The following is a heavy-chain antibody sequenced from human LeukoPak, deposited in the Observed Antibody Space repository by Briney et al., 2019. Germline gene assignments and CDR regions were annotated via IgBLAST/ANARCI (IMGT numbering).Heavy chain of an antibody. Sequence: RSSETLSLTCTVSGGSISSGSYYWSWIRQPAGKGLEWIGRIYTSGSTNYNPSLKSRVTISVDTSKNQFSLKLTSVTAADTAVYYCASSMSYYYMDVWGKGTTVTVSS. V-gene: IGHV4-61*02. CDR2: IYTSGST. J-gene: IGHJ6*03. CDR3: ASSMSYYYMDV. CDR1: GGSISSGSYY.